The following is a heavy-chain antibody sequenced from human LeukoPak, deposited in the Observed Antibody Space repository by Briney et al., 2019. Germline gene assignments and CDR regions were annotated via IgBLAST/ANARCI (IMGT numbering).Heavy chain of an antibody. J-gene: IGHJ4*02. CDR1: GFTFSSYS. V-gene: IGHV3-21*01. D-gene: IGHD4-11*01. CDR3: ARDLTPNYSRYFDY. CDR2: ISSSSSYI. Sequence: PGRSLRLSCAASGFTFSSYSMNWVRQAPGKGPEWVSSISSSSSYIYYADSVKGRFTISRDNAKNSLYLQMNSLRAEDTAVYYCARDLTPNYSRYFDYWGQGTLVTVSS.